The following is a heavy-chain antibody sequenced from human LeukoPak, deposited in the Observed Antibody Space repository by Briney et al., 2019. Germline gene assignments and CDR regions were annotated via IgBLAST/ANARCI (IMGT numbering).Heavy chain of an antibody. CDR3: AREGRWSRAFDH. V-gene: IGHV1-3*01. J-gene: IGHJ4*02. CDR2: SNAGNGDT. CDR1: GYSFTSHV. Sequence: ASVKVSCKASGYSFTSHVMHWVRQAPGQRLEWMGWSNAGNGDTKYSQKFQGRVTFTWDTSASTDTSASTASMELSSLRSEDTAVYYCAREGRWSRAFDHWGQGTLVIVSS. D-gene: IGHD3-10*01.